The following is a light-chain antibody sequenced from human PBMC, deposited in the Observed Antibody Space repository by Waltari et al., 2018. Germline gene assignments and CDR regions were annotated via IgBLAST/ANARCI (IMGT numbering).Light chain of an antibody. CDR2: VNSDGSH. Sequence: QLMLSQPPSASASLGASVKLTCTLSSGHSNYPIAWHQQQPEKGPRYLMTVNSDGSHIKGDVRPDRFSGSSSGAERYLTISSLQSEDETDYYCQTGGFGIWVFGGGTKLTVL. J-gene: IGLJ3*02. CDR1: SGHSNYP. CDR3: QTGGFGIWV. V-gene: IGLV4-69*01.